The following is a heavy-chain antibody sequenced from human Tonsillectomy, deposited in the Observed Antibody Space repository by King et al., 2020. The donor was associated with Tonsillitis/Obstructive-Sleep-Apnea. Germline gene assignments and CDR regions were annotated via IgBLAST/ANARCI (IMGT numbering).Heavy chain of an antibody. CDR1: GGSISRYY. D-gene: IGHD3-16*02. V-gene: IGHV4-59*01. J-gene: IGHJ6*03. CDR2: FSYTGST. CDR3: ARVNNYDYVWGSYLYYYMDV. Sequence: VQLQESGPGLVKPSESLSLTCTXSGGSISRYYWSWIRQPPGKGLEWIGYFSYTGSTSYNPSLKSRVTLSVDTSKNQFSLKLNSVTAADTAVYYCARVNNYDYVWGSYLYYYMDVWGKGTTVTVSS.